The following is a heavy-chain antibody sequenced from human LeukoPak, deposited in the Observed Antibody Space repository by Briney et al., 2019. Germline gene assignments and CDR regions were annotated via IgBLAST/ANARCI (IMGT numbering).Heavy chain of an antibody. CDR1: GGSMSSSSYY. J-gene: IGHJ6*03. D-gene: IGHD2-2*01. CDR3: VVVVPAAILYYYYYMDV. V-gene: IGHV4-39*01. Sequence: SETLSLTCTVSGGSMSSSSYYWGWIRQPPGKELEWIVSIYYSGSTYYNPSLKSRVTISVDTSKNKFSLHLSSVTAADTAVYYCVVVVPAAILYYYYYMDVWGKGTTVTVSS. CDR2: IYYSGST.